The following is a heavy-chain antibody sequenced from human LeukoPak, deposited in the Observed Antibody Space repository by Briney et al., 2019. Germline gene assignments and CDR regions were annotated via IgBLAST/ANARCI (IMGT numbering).Heavy chain of an antibody. J-gene: IGHJ5*02. CDR3: ATGRVAAANWFDP. CDR1: GGSITQTNY. V-gene: IGHV4-4*02. D-gene: IGHD6-13*01. Sequence: KSSETLSLTCDVSGGSITQTNYWTWVRQPPGKGLEWIGEVNLQGGTNYNPSLLRRVAISVDTSANHVSLQMTSVTAADTAVYYCATGRVAAANWFDPWGQGTLVTVSS. CDR2: VNLQGGT.